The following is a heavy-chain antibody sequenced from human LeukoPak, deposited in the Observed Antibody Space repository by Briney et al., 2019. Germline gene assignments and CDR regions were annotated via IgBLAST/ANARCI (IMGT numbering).Heavy chain of an antibody. J-gene: IGHJ3*02. V-gene: IGHV3-21*01. CDR3: ARTYSGSLRLAAFDI. D-gene: IGHD1-26*01. Sequence: GGSLRLSCAASGFTFSSYSMNWVRQAPGKGLEWVSSISSSSSYIYYADSVKGRFTISRDNAKNSLYLQMNSLRAEDTAVYYCARTYSGSLRLAAFDIWGQGTMVTVSS. CDR1: GFTFSSYS. CDR2: ISSSSSYI.